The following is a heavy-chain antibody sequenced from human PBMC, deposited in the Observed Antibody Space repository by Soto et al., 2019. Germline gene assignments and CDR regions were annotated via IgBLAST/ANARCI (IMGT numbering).Heavy chain of an antibody. CDR1: GGSISSGGYY. CDR3: ASPYYDFWSGYSHHNWLGS. Sequence: LSPTCTVSGGSISSGGYYWSWIRQHPGKGLEWIGYIYYSGSTYYNPSLKSRVTISVDTSKNQFSLKLSSVTAAYTAVYYCASPYYDFWSGYSHHNWLGSWRQVNLVIVCS. V-gene: IGHV4-31*03. J-gene: IGHJ5*02. CDR2: IYYSGST. D-gene: IGHD3-3*01.